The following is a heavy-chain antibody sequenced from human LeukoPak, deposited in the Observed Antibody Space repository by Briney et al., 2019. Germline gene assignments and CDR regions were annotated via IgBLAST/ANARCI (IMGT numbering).Heavy chain of an antibody. CDR3: ARVEVGANGYYATGEDY. D-gene: IGHD4-17*01. J-gene: IGHJ4*02. Sequence: ASVKVSCKASGYTFTSYYIHWVRQAPGQGLEWMGIINPSAGRTSYAQKFQGRVTMTRDTSTSTAYMELSSLRSEDTAVYYCARVEVGANGYYATGEDYWGQGTLVTVSS. V-gene: IGHV1-46*01. CDR1: GYTFTSYY. CDR2: INPSAGRT.